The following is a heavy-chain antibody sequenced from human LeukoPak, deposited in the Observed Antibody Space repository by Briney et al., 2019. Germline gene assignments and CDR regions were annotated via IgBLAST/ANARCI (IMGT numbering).Heavy chain of an antibody. D-gene: IGHD3-10*01. V-gene: IGHV4-59*01. CDR3: ARDYYDSGSSAL. CDR1: GGSISRYY. CDR2: IYYSGST. Sequence: KPLETLSLTCTVSGGSISRYYWSWIRQPPGKGLEWIGNIYYSGSTNYNPSLKSRVTISVDTSKNQFSLKVTSVTAADTAVYYCARDYYDSGSSALWGQGTLVTVSS. J-gene: IGHJ4*02.